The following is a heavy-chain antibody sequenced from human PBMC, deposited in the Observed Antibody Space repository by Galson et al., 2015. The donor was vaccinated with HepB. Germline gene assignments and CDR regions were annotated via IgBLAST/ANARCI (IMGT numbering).Heavy chain of an antibody. V-gene: IGHV3-23*01. Sequence: SLRLSCAASGFTFSSYAMSWVRQAPGKGLEWVSAISGSGGSTYYADSVKGRFTISRDNSKNTLYLQMNSLRAEDTAVYYCAKGRDWGYDILTGYYMVPMFDPWGQGTLVTVSS. CDR1: GFTFSSYA. CDR3: AKGRDWGYDILTGYYMVPMFDP. D-gene: IGHD3-9*01. J-gene: IGHJ5*02. CDR2: ISGSGGST.